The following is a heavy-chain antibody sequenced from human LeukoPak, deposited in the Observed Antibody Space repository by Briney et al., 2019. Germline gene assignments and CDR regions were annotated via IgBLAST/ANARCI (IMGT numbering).Heavy chain of an antibody. CDR3: ARAMSSYSSGWYFDY. CDR1: GYTFTGYY. V-gene: IGHV1-2*04. J-gene: IGHJ4*02. D-gene: IGHD6-19*01. Sequence: ASVKVSCKASGYTFTGYYMHWVRQAPGQGLEWMGWIYPNSGGTNYAQKFQGWVTMTRDTSISTAYMELSRLRSDDTAVYYCARAMSSYSSGWYFDYWGQGTLVTVSS. CDR2: IYPNSGGT.